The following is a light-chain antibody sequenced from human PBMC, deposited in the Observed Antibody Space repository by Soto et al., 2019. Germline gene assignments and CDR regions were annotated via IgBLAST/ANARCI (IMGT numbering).Light chain of an antibody. V-gene: IGKV3-20*01. Sequence: ETVLTQSPGTLSLYPGERASLSCRASQSISGRYLAWYQQKPGQAPRLLIYDASSRATGIPARFSGSGSGTDFILTISRLEPEDFAVYYCQQYGSSPLTFGGGTTVEIK. CDR2: DAS. CDR3: QQYGSSPLT. J-gene: IGKJ4*01. CDR1: QSISGRY.